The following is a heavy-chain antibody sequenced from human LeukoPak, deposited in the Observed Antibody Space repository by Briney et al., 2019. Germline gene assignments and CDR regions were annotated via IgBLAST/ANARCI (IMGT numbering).Heavy chain of an antibody. Sequence: ASVKVSCKASGYTFTGYYMHWVRQAPGQGLEWMGIINPRGGSTSYAQKFQGRVTMTRDTSTSTVYMELSSLRSEDTAVYYCARGDCGGDCYYAFDIWGQGTMVTVSS. D-gene: IGHD2-21*02. J-gene: IGHJ3*02. CDR1: GYTFTGYY. V-gene: IGHV1-46*01. CDR3: ARGDCGGDCYYAFDI. CDR2: INPRGGST.